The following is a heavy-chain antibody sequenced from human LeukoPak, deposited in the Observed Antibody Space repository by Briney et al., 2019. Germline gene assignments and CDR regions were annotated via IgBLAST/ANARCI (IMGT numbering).Heavy chain of an antibody. Sequence: PSQTLSLTCTVSGGSISSGDYYWSWIRQPPGKGLEWIGYIYYSGSTYYNPSLKSRLTISVDTSKNQFSLKLSSVTAADTAVYYCARLGGKRDVDSFYNAMDVWGQGTTVTVSS. D-gene: IGHD1-14*01. CDR3: ARLGGKRDVDSFYNAMDV. CDR2: IYYSGST. J-gene: IGHJ6*02. V-gene: IGHV4-30-4*01. CDR1: GGSISSGDYY.